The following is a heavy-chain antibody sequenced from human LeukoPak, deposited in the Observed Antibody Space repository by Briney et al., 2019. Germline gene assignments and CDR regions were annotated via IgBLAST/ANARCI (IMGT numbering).Heavy chain of an antibody. Sequence: GGSLRLSCAASGFTFGNYWMSWFRQAPGKGLEWVANIKQDGSEKSYVDSVKGRFTVSRDNAKNSLFLQLNSLRADDTAVYYCACVDIAMLYDYNYGVDVWGQGTTVTVSS. CDR1: GFTFGNYW. J-gene: IGHJ6*02. V-gene: IGHV3-7*01. CDR3: ACVDIAMLYDYNYGVDV. CDR2: IKQDGSEK. D-gene: IGHD5-12*01.